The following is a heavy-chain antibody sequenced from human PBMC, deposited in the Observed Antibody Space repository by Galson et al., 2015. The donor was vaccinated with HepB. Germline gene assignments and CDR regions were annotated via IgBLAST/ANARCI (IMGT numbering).Heavy chain of an antibody. CDR2: ISSSSSTI. CDR3: ARDLEATTSSDLPYYYYYYGMDV. D-gene: IGHD5-24*01. V-gene: IGHV3-48*02. J-gene: IGHJ6*02. Sequence: SLRLSCAASGITFSTSGMSWVRQAPGKGLEWVSYISSSSSTIYYADSVKGRFTISRDNAKNSLYLQMNSLRDEDTAVYYCARDLEATTSSDLPYYYYYYGMDVWGQGTTVTVSS. CDR1: GITFSTSG.